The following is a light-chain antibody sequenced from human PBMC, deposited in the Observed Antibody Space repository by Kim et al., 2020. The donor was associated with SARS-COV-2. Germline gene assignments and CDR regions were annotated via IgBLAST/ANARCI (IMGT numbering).Light chain of an antibody. CDR3: CSYAGSSTFVI. CDR1: SGEVGGYNL. Sequence: QSFTITGTGTSGEVGGYNLVSWYHQHPGKAPKVMIYEVTKRPSGVSNRFSGSKSGNTASLTISGLQAEDEADYYCCSYAGSSTFVIFGGGTQLTVL. J-gene: IGLJ2*01. CDR2: EVT. V-gene: IGLV2-23*02.